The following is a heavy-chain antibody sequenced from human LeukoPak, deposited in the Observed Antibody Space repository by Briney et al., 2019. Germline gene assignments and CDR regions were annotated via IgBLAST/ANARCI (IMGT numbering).Heavy chain of an antibody. CDR2: IKHDGSEK. D-gene: IGHD3-10*01. CDR3: AKVLNYYGSGYFDY. V-gene: IGHV3-7*03. Sequence: GGSLRLSCAASGFTFSRHWMTWVRQAPGRGLEWVANIKHDGSEKNYVDSVKGRFTISRDNAKNSLYLQMNSLRAEDTAVYYCAKVLNYYGSGYFDYWGQGTLVTVSS. CDR1: GFTFSRHW. J-gene: IGHJ4*02.